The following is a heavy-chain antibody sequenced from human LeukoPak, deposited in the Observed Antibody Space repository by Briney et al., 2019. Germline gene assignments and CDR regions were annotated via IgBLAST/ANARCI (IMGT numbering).Heavy chain of an antibody. CDR3: AREPFSISGNYYFDY. Sequence: PGGSLGLSCAASGFTFSSYWMSWVRQAPGKGLEWVANIKQDGSERYYVDSVKGRFTISRDNSKNTLYLQMNSLRAEDTAVYYCAREPFSISGNYYFDYWGQGTLVTVSS. CDR2: IKQDGSER. J-gene: IGHJ4*02. V-gene: IGHV3-7*01. D-gene: IGHD1-20*01. CDR1: GFTFSSYW.